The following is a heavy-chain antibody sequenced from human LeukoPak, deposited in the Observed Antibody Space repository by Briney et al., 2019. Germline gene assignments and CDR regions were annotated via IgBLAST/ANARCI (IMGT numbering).Heavy chain of an antibody. V-gene: IGHV4-34*01. CDR1: GGSFSGYY. Sequence: PSETLSLTCAVYGGSFSGYYWSWIRQPPGKGLEWIGEINHSGSTNYNPSLKSRVTISVDTSKNQFSLKLSSVTAADTAVYYCATAAAGTGEFDYWGQGTLVTVSS. CDR3: ATAAAGTGEFDY. J-gene: IGHJ4*02. CDR2: INHSGST. D-gene: IGHD6-13*01.